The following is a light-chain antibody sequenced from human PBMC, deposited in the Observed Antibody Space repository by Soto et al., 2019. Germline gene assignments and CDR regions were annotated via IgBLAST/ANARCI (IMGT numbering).Light chain of an antibody. CDR1: SSNIGTNT. Sequence: QSVLTQPPLASGTPGQRVTISCSGSSSNIGTNTVNWYQQFPRSAPKLLMYSSNQRPSGVPDRFSGSKSGTSASLAISGLQSEDEADYYCAAWDGSLNVVLFGGGTKVTVL. J-gene: IGLJ3*02. V-gene: IGLV1-44*01. CDR2: SSN. CDR3: AAWDGSLNVVL.